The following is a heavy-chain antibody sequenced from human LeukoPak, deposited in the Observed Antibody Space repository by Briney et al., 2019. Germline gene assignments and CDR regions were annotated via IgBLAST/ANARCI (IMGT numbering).Heavy chain of an antibody. J-gene: IGHJ4*02. CDR3: ARDPHSYSSSWYFDY. Sequence: SVKVSCKASGDTFSSYAISWVRQAPGQGLEWVGGIIPIFGTANYAQKFQGRVTITADESTSTACMELSSLRSEDTAVYYCARDPHSYSSSWYFDYWGQGTLVTVST. V-gene: IGHV1-69*13. CDR2: IIPIFGTA. CDR1: GDTFSSYA. D-gene: IGHD6-13*01.